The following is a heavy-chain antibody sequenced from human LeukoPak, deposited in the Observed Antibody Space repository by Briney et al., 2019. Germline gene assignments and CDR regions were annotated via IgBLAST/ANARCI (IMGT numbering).Heavy chain of an antibody. CDR3: ARSKILGNWFDP. Sequence: SETLSLTCTVSGGSISSYYWSWIRQPPGKGREWIGYIYYSCSTNYTPSLKSRVTISVDTSKNQFSLKLSSVTAADTAVYYCARSKILGNWFDPWGQGTLVTVSS. V-gene: IGHV4-59*01. CDR2: IYYSCST. CDR1: GGSISSYY. D-gene: IGHD2-15*01. J-gene: IGHJ5*02.